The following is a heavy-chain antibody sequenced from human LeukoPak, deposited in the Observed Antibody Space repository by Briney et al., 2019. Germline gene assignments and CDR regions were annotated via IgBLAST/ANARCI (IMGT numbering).Heavy chain of an antibody. V-gene: IGHV4-59*01. Sequence: PSEILSLTCTVSGGSISSYYWSWIRQPPGKGLEWIGYIYYSGSTNYNPSLKSRVTISVDTSKNQFSLELSSVTAADTAVYYCARGGYSSPNRMDYWGQGTLVTVSS. D-gene: IGHD6-13*01. CDR2: IYYSGST. CDR3: ARGGYSSPNRMDY. CDR1: GGSISSYY. J-gene: IGHJ4*02.